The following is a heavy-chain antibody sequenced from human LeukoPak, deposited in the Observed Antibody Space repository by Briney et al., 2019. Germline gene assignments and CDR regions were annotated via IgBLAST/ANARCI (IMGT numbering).Heavy chain of an antibody. CDR1: GYTFTGYY. CDR3: ARDLSPVGATAAAGGY. CDR2: INPNSGGT. V-gene: IGHV1-2*02. D-gene: IGHD1-26*01. Sequence: EASVKVSCKASGYTFTGYYMHWVRQAPGQGLEWMGWINPNSGGTNYAQKFQGRVTMTRDTSISTAYMELSRLRSDDTAVYYCARDLSPVGATAAAGGYWGQGTLVTVSS. J-gene: IGHJ4*02.